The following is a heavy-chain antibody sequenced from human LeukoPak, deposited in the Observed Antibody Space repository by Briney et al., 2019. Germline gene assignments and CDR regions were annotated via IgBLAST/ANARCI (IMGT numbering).Heavy chain of an antibody. CDR1: GLIFDDYT. CDR2: IRYDGSNK. J-gene: IGHJ4*02. D-gene: IGHD3-10*01. V-gene: IGHV3-30*02. CDR3: AKARGITMVRGVMIDY. Sequence: GGSLRLSCAASGLIFDDYTMHWVRQAPGKGLEWVAFIRYDGSNKYYADSVKGRFTISRDNSKNTLYLQMNSLRAEDTAVYYCAKARGITMVRGVMIDYWGQGTLVTVSS.